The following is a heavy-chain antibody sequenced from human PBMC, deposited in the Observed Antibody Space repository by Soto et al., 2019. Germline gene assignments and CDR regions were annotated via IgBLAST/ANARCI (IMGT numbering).Heavy chain of an antibody. CDR3: AREGSAPYYYYGMDV. V-gene: IGHV3-21*01. CDR1: GFTFSTYN. Sequence: PGGSLRLSCVASGFTFSTYNMNWVRQAPGKGLEWVSSISSSSSYIYYADSMKGRFTISRDNAKNSLYLQMSSLRAEDTAVYYCAREGSAPYYYYGMDVWGQGTTVTVSS. D-gene: IGHD6-19*01. CDR2: ISSSSSYI. J-gene: IGHJ6*02.